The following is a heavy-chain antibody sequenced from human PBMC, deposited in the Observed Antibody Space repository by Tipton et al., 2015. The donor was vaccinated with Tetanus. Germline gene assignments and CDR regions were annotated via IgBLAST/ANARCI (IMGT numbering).Heavy chain of an antibody. J-gene: IGHJ4*02. CDR1: GFIVSSYC. Sequence: SLRLSCAASGFIVSSYCIHWVRQAPGKGLEWVAGSWYDGTDKYYADSVKGRLTISRDNSKNTLYLQMNILRAEDTAVYYCAREADCSGGSCFSGDFDNWGQGTQVPVSS. CDR3: AREADCSGGSCFSGDFDN. CDR2: SWYDGTDK. V-gene: IGHV3-33*01. D-gene: IGHD2-15*01.